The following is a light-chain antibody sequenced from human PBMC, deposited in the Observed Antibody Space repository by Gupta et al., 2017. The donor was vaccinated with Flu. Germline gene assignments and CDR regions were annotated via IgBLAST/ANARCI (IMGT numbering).Light chain of an antibody. CDR3: QQYYSTPFT. CDR1: QSVFYSSNNKNY. Sequence: SLGERATISCKSSQSVFYSSNNKNYLVWYQQKPGQPPKLLIDWASTRESGVPDRFSGSGSGTDFTLTISSLQAEDVAVYFCQQYYSTPFTFGPGTKVDIK. V-gene: IGKV4-1*01. J-gene: IGKJ3*01. CDR2: WAS.